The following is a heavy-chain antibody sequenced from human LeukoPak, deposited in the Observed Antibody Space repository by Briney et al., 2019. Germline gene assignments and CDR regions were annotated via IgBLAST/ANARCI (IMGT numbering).Heavy chain of an antibody. V-gene: IGHV4-4*07. J-gene: IGHJ4*02. D-gene: IGHD6-19*01. CDR1: GGSISSYY. Sequence: SETLSLTCTVSGGSISSYYWSWIRQPAGKGLEWIGRIYTSGSTNYNPSLKSRVTIAVDTSKNQFSLKLTSVTAADTAVYYCARDSSGWNYFDYWGQGTLVTVSS. CDR2: IYTSGST. CDR3: ARDSSGWNYFDY.